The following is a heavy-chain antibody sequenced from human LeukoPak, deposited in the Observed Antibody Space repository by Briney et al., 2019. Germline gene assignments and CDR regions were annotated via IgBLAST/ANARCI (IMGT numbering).Heavy chain of an antibody. V-gene: IGHV3-23*01. CDR1: GFTLSSYA. J-gene: IGHJ4*02. Sequence: PGGSLRLSCAASGFTLSSYAMSWVRQAPGKGLGWVSAINPTGGSTYYADSVKGRFTISRDNSKNTLYLQMNSLKTEDTAVYYCTTGYSSSWYRITENDYWGQGTLVTVSS. CDR2: INPTGGST. CDR3: TTGYSSSWYRITENDY. D-gene: IGHD6-13*01.